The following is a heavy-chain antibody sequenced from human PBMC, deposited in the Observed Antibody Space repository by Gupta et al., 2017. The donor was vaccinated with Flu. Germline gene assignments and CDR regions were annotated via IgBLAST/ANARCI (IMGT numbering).Heavy chain of an antibody. D-gene: IGHD5-24*01. J-gene: IGHJ4*02. V-gene: IGHV4-59*01. CDR1: AGSISSYY. Sequence: QVQLPESGPALVMPSETLSLTCTVPAGSISSYYWSWIRQHPGKGLEWIGDIYYSGSTNYNPSLKSRVTISVDTSKSQFSLKLCSVNAADTAVYYCARDSRDGYTIDYWGQGTLVTVSS. CDR2: IYYSGST. CDR3: ARDSRDGYTIDY.